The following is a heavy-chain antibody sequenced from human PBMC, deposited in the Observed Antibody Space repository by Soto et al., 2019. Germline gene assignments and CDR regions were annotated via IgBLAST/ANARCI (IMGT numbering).Heavy chain of an antibody. V-gene: IGHV1-69*13. CDR2: IIPIFGSA. D-gene: IGHD3-10*01. J-gene: IGHJ5*02. Sequence: SVKVSCKASGGTFSSYAISWVRQAPGQGLEWMGGIIPIFGSANYAQKFQGRVTITADESTSTAYMELSSLRSEDTAVYYCARLEVTIGEFDPWGQGTLVTVSS. CDR3: ARLEVTIGEFDP. CDR1: GGTFSSYA.